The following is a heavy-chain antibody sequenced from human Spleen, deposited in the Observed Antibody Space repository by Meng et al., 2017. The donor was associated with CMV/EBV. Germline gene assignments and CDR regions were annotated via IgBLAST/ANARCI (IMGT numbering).Heavy chain of an antibody. CDR2: INHSGST. Sequence: ESLKISCAASGFTFSSYAMSWVRQAPGKGLEWIGEINHSGSTSYNPSLKSRVTISVDTSKNQFSLKLSSLTAADTSVYYCAHGSSSWYPRVDFWGQGTLVTVSS. CDR3: AHGSSSWYPRVDF. CDR1: GFTFSSYA. V-gene: IGHV4-34*08. D-gene: IGHD6-13*01. J-gene: IGHJ4*02.